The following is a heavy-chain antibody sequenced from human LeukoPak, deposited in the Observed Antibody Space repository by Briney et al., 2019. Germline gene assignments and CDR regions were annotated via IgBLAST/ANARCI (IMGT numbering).Heavy chain of an antibody. V-gene: IGHV1-69*01. J-gene: IGHJ4*02. CDR3: AREGAVAGNLDY. Sequence: SVTVSFKASGCSFSIYTISWVRQAPGQGLEWMGGIIPIFGTANYAQKFQGRVTITADESTSTAYMELSSLKSEDTDVYYCAREGAVAGNLDYWGQGTLVTVSS. CDR2: IIPIFGTA. CDR1: GCSFSIYT. D-gene: IGHD6-19*01.